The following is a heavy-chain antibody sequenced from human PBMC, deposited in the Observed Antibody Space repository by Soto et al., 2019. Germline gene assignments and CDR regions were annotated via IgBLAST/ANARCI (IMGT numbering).Heavy chain of an antibody. Sequence: QVQLVESGGGVVQPGRSLRLSCAASGFTFSSYGMHWVRQAPGKGLEWVAVISYDGSNKYYPDSVKSRFTISRDNSKNTLYLQMNSLRAEDTAVYYCAKDRGAAVGTGDYRGQGTLVTVSS. D-gene: IGHD6-13*01. CDR1: GFTFSSYG. CDR2: ISYDGSNK. CDR3: AKDRGAAVGTGDY. V-gene: IGHV3-30*18. J-gene: IGHJ4*02.